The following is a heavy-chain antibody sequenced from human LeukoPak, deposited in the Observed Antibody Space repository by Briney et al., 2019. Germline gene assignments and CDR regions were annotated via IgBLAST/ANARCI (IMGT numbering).Heavy chain of an antibody. CDR1: GFTFSNTW. Sequence: GGSLRLSCAASGFTFSNTWMSWVRQAPGKGLEWVGRIKSKTDGGTTDYAAPVKGRFTISRDDSKNTLYLQMNSLKTEDTAVYYCTTLYYPAYYYYYMDVWGKGTTVTVSS. J-gene: IGHJ6*03. V-gene: IGHV3-15*01. CDR3: TTLYYPAYYYYYMDV. CDR2: IKSKTDGGTT. D-gene: IGHD2-8*01.